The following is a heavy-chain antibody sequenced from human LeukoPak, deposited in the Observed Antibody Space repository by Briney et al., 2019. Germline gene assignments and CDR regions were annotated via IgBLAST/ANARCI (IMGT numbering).Heavy chain of an antibody. CDR2: ITTSSSAI. D-gene: IGHD1-26*01. CDR3: ARVRGSYYFDY. CDR1: GFTFSGYS. J-gene: IGHJ4*02. V-gene: IGHV3-48*01. Sequence: GGSLRLSCAASGFTFSGYSMNWVRQAPGKGLEWVSYITTSSSAIYYADSVKGRFTISRDNAKNSLYLQMNSLRAEDTAVYYCARVRGSYYFDYWGQGTLVTVSS.